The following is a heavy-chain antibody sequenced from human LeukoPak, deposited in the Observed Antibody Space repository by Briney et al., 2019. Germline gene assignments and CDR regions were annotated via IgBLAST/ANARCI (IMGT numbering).Heavy chain of an antibody. CDR3: AKGGQQLED. CDR1: GFTFSNYA. CDR2: ISYDGSNK. D-gene: IGHD6-6*01. Sequence: GGSLRLSCAASGFTFSNYAMTWVRQAPGKGLEWVAVISYDGSNKYYADSVKGRFTISRDNSKNTLYLQMNSLRAEDTAVYYCAKGGQQLEDWGQGTLVTVSS. V-gene: IGHV3-30*18. J-gene: IGHJ4*02.